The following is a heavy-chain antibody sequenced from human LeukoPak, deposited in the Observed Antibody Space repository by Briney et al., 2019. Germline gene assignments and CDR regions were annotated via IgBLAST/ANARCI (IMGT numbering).Heavy chain of an antibody. CDR1: GYTFTDYY. J-gene: IGHJ4*02. D-gene: IGHD3-16*01. V-gene: IGHV1-2*02. Sequence: GASVKVSCKASGYTFTDYYIHWVRQAPGQGLEWMGWINPNSGGTNYAQKFQGRVTMTRDTSISTAYMELSRLRSDDTAVYYCTSLREGDYYWGQGTLVTVSS. CDR3: TSLREGDYY. CDR2: INPNSGGT.